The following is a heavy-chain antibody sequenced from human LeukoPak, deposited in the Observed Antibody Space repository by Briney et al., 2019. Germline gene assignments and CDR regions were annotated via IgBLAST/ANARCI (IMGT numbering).Heavy chain of an antibody. V-gene: IGHV4-59*01. CDR3: ARALGRVSWFDP. D-gene: IGHD3-16*02. CDR2: VYYSGST. CDR1: GGSITSYY. Sequence: SETLSLTCTVSGGSITSYYWSWIRQPPGKGLEWIGYVYYSGSTNYNPSLKSRVTISVDKSKNQFSLKLSSVTAADTAVYYCARALGRVSWFDPWGQGTLVTVSS. J-gene: IGHJ5*02.